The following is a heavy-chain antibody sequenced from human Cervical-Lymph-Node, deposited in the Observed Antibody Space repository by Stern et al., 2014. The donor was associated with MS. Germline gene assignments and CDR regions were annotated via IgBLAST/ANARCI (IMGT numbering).Heavy chain of an antibody. D-gene: IGHD5-12*01. CDR3: TREAIGHSGTFDF. CDR1: GGTFGSFA. V-gene: IGHV1-69*01. Sequence: QVQLVESGAEVKKPGSSVKVSCRASGGTFGSFAVNWVRQAPGQGLEWMGGIIPICGPANYAQIFQGRVTITADESTTTAYMELNSLTSDDTAVYFCTREAIGHSGTFDFWGQGTLVTVSS. CDR2: IIPICGPA. J-gene: IGHJ4*02.